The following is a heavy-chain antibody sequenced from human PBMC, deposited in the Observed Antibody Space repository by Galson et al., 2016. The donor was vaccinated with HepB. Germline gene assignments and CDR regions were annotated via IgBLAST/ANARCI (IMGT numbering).Heavy chain of an antibody. V-gene: IGHV5-51*01. CDR1: GFSFTRYW. Sequence: QSGAEVKKPAESLKISCKGSGFSFTRYWIAWVRQMPGKGLEWMGVIYPSDSDTRYSPSFQGQVTISADKSIRTAYLHWSGLKASDTAMYYCATTVYFYDSSGYYADWGQGTLVTVSS. J-gene: IGHJ4*02. CDR3: ATTVYFYDSSGYYAD. D-gene: IGHD3-22*01. CDR2: IYPSDSDT.